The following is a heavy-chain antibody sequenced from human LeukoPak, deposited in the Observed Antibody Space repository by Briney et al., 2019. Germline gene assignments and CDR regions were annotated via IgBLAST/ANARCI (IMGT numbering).Heavy chain of an antibody. CDR1: GGSISSSNW. D-gene: IGHD3-10*01. V-gene: IGHV4-4*02. CDR2: IYHSGST. Sequence: SETLSLTCAVSGGSISSSNWWSWVRPPTGKGLEWSGEIYHSGSTNYNPSLKSRVTISVDKSKNQFSLKLSSVTAADTAVYYCARESDYYGSGSNFDYWGQGTLVPVSS. CDR3: ARESDYYGSGSNFDY. J-gene: IGHJ4*02.